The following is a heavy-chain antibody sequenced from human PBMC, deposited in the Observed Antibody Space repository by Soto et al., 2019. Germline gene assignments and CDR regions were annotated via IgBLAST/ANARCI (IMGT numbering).Heavy chain of an antibody. J-gene: IGHJ3*02. CDR1: GGSFRGYY. V-gene: IGHV4-34*01. CDR2: INHSGST. Sequence: QVQLQQWGAGLLKPSETLSLTCAVYGGSFRGYYWSWIRQPPGKGLEWIGEINHSGSTNYNPSLKSRVTISVDASKNRFSLNLSSVTAADTAVYYCARGTWVRSAFDIWGQGTMVTVSS. D-gene: IGHD3-10*01. CDR3: ARGTWVRSAFDI.